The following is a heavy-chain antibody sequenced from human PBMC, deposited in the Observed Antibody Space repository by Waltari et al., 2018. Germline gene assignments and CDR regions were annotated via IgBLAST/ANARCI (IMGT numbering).Heavy chain of an antibody. CDR2: IHNTGRP. D-gene: IGHD6-6*01. CDR1: GGSVSGTRSY. CDR3: ARDPSFSSSSGGFDY. J-gene: IGHJ4*02. Sequence: QVQLQESGPGLVKPSETLSLTCAVSGGSVSGTRSYWSWIRQPPGKGLEWIGYIHNTGRPNYNPARNSRVTISADASKNHFSLKLTSGTAADTAVYYCARDPSFSSSSGGFDYWGQGTLVTVSS. V-gene: IGHV4-61*01.